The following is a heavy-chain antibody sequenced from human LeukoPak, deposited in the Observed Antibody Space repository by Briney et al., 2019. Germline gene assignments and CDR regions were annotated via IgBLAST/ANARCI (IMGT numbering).Heavy chain of an antibody. V-gene: IGHV3-30*02. D-gene: IGHD6-6*01. Sequence: HSGRSLRLSCAASGFTFSSYGMHWVRQAPGKGLEWVAFIRYDGSNKYYADSVKGRFTISRDNSKNTLYLQMNSLRAEDTAVYYCAKVSEQLVSILGYWGQGTLVTVSS. CDR2: IRYDGSNK. CDR1: GFTFSSYG. CDR3: AKVSEQLVSILGY. J-gene: IGHJ4*02.